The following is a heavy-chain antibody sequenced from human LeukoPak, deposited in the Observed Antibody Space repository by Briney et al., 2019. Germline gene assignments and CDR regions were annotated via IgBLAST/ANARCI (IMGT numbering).Heavy chain of an antibody. CDR3: AGAEAVAGTFDY. Sequence: SETLSLTCTVSGGSISSYYWSWLRQPPGKGLEWLGYIYYSGSTNYNPSLKSRVTISVDTSKNQFSLKLSSVTAADTAVYYCAGAEAVAGTFDYWGQGTLVTVSS. CDR1: GGSISSYY. J-gene: IGHJ4*02. D-gene: IGHD6-19*01. V-gene: IGHV4-59*01. CDR2: IYYSGST.